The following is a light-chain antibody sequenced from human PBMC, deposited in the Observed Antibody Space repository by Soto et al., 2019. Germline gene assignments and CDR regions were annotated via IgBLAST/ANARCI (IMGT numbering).Light chain of an antibody. V-gene: IGLV1-44*01. CDR3: AAWDDSLNGVV. CDR1: SSNIGSNT. J-gene: IGLJ2*01. CDR2: SNN. Sequence: QLVLTQPPSASGTPGQRVTISCSGSSSNIGSNTVNWYQHVPGTAPKLLIYSNNQRPSGVPDRFSGSKSGTSASLAISGLQSEDEADYYCAAWDDSLNGVVFGGGTKLTVL.